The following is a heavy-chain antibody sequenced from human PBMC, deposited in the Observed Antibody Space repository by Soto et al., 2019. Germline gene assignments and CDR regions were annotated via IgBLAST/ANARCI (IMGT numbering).Heavy chain of an antibody. CDR1: GGTFSSYA. CDR3: ARHVSAAGYYYGMDV. D-gene: IGHD2-2*01. V-gene: IGHV1-69*12. Sequence: QVQLVQSGAEVKKPGSSVKVSCKASGGTFSSYASSWVRQAPGQGLEWMGGIIPIFGTADYAQKFQGRVTLTADESTSTDYMELSSLRSEDTDVYYCARHVSAAGYYYGMDVWGQGTTVTVSS. J-gene: IGHJ6*02. CDR2: IIPIFGTA.